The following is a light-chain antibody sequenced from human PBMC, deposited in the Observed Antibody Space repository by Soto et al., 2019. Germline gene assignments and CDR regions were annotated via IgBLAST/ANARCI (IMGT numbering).Light chain of an antibody. CDR1: SSDVGAYNY. CDR3: CSYAGSYTWV. Sequence: QSALTQPRSVSGSPGQSVTISCTGTSSDVGAYNYVSWYQQHPGKAPKLMIYDVSKRPSGVPDRFSGSKSCNTASLTISGLQAEDEADYYCCSYAGSYTWVFGGGTKLTVL. V-gene: IGLV2-11*01. J-gene: IGLJ3*02. CDR2: DVS.